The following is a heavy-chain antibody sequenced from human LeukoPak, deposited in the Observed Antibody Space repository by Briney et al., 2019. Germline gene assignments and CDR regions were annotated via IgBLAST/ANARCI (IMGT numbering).Heavy chain of an antibody. V-gene: IGHV3-21*01. J-gene: IGHJ4*02. CDR1: GFTFSSYS. Sequence: GGSLRLSCAASGFTFSSYSMNWVRQAPGKWLEWVSSISSSSSYIYYADSVKGRFTISRDNAKNSLYLQMNSLRAEDTAVYYCARLMVRGVITNDYWGQGTLVTVSS. D-gene: IGHD3-10*01. CDR2: ISSSSSYI. CDR3: ARLMVRGVITNDY.